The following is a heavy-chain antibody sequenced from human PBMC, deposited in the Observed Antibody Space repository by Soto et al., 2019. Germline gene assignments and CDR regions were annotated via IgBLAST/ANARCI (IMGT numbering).Heavy chain of an antibody. CDR3: ARQSAHYDILTGYSYNWFDP. Sequence: GESLKISCKGSGYSFTSYWISWVRQMPGKGLEWMGRIDPSDSYTNYSPSFQGHVTISADKSISTAYLQWSSLKASDTAMYYCARQSAHYDILTGYSYNWFDPWGQGPLVTVSP. D-gene: IGHD3-9*01. CDR1: GYSFTSYW. V-gene: IGHV5-10-1*01. CDR2: IDPSDSYT. J-gene: IGHJ5*02.